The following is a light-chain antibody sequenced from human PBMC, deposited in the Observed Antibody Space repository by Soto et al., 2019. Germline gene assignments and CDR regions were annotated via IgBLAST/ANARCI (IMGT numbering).Light chain of an antibody. CDR2: GAS. Sequence: EIVMTQSPATLSVSPGERATLSCGASQSVSRELAWYQQKPGQAPRLLIYGASTRATGIPARFSGTGSGTEFTLTISSLQSEDFAVYYCQHYNNWPQTFGQGTKLEIK. J-gene: IGKJ2*01. V-gene: IGKV3D-15*01. CDR3: QHYNNWPQT. CDR1: QSVSRE.